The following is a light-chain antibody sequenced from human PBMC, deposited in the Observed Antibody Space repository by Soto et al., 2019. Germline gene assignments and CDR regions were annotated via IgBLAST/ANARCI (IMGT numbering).Light chain of an antibody. Sequence: QSVLTQPPSASGTPGQRVTISCSGSSSNIGSNTVNWYRQLPGTAPKLLIYNNNQRPSGVPDRLSGSKSGTSASLAISGLQSEDEADYYCAAWDDSLKGVVFGGGTKLTVL. CDR3: AAWDDSLKGVV. CDR2: NNN. CDR1: SSNIGSNT. J-gene: IGLJ2*01. V-gene: IGLV1-44*01.